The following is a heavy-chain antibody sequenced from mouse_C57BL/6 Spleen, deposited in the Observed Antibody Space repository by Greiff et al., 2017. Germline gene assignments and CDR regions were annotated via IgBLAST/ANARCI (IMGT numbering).Heavy chain of an antibody. CDR2: IWSGGST. Sequence: QVQLKQSGPGLVQPSQSLSITCTVSGFSLTSYGVHWVRQSPGKGLEWLGVIWSGGSTDSTAAFISRLSISKNTSKSQFFYKMNSRQADYTAIYCCARNSSDYDGYFDVWGTGTTVTVSS. CDR1: GFSLTSYG. V-gene: IGHV2-2*01. CDR3: ARNSSDYDGYFDV. J-gene: IGHJ1*03. D-gene: IGHD2-4*01.